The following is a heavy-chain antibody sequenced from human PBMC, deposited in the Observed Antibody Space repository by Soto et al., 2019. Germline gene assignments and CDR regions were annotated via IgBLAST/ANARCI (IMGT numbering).Heavy chain of an antibody. Sequence: GASVKVSCEASGYAFTSYAMHWVRQAPGQRLEWMGWINAGNGNTKYSQKFQGRVTITRDTSASTAYMELSSLRSEDTAVYYCARDLILSNLQNNYYYYYMDVRGKGTTVTVSS. CDR1: GYAFTSYA. CDR2: INAGNGNT. J-gene: IGHJ6*03. V-gene: IGHV1-3*01. D-gene: IGHD4-4*01. CDR3: ARDLILSNLQNNYYYYYMDV.